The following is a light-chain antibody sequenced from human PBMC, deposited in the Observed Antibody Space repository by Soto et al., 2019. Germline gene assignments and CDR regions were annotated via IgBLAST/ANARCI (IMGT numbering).Light chain of an antibody. CDR1: QSVSSSY. CDR2: GAS. Sequence: IVLTQSPGTLSLSPGERATLSCRASQSVSSSYLAWYQQKPGQAPRLLIYGASSRATGIPDRFSGSGSGTDFTLTISRLEPEDFAVYYCQQYGSSLGYTFGQGTKLEIK. J-gene: IGKJ2*01. CDR3: QQYGSSLGYT. V-gene: IGKV3-20*01.